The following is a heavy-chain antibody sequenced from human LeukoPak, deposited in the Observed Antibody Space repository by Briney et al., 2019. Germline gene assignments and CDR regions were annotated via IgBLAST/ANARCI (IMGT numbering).Heavy chain of an antibody. D-gene: IGHD6-19*01. V-gene: IGHV3-30*03. CDR3: VRESSAWELDY. Sequence: PGRSLRLSCAASGCTFSSYDMHWVRQAPGKGLEWVAVIAFDGSNKNYADSVKGRLTISRDNAKNTLYLQMSSLRAEDTAVYYCVRESSAWELDYWGQGTLVTVSS. CDR1: GCTFSSYD. CDR2: IAFDGSNK. J-gene: IGHJ4*02.